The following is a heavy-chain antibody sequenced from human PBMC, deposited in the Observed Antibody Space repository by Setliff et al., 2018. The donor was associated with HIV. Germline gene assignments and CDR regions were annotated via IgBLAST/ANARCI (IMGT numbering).Heavy chain of an antibody. V-gene: IGHV3-74*01. Sequence: GGSLRLSCAASGFTFSSYWMHWVRQAPEQGLVWFSHINSDGSGTSYADSVKGRFTISRDNAKNTLYLQMNSLRAEDTAVYHCARDTPNIGIDHWGQGILVTVSS. CDR3: ARDTPNIGIDH. CDR1: GFTFSSYW. J-gene: IGHJ4*02. D-gene: IGHD1-26*01. CDR2: INSDGSGT.